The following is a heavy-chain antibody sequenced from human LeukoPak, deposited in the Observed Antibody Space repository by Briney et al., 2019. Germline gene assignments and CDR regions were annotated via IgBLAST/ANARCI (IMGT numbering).Heavy chain of an antibody. D-gene: IGHD3-10*01. V-gene: IGHV3-48*01. CDR3: ARDYTMVRGAMGY. CDR1: GFTFSSYS. CDR2: ISSSSSTI. Sequence: PGGSLRLSCAASGFTFSSYSMNWVRQAPGKGLEWVSYISSSSSTIYYADSVKGRFTISRDNAKNPLYLQMNSLRAEDTAVYYCARDYTMVRGAMGYWGQGTLVTVSS. J-gene: IGHJ4*02.